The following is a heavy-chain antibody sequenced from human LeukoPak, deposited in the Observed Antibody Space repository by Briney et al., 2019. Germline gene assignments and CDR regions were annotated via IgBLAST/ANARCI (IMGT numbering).Heavy chain of an antibody. Sequence: TFSXYWMHWVRQVPGKGLVWVSRINPGGSSTTYADSVKGRFTISRDNAKNTLYLQMNSLRAEDTAVYYCARSNQADDYWGQGTLVTVSS. CDR2: INPGGSST. V-gene: IGHV3-74*01. CDR1: TFSXYW. J-gene: IGHJ4*02. D-gene: IGHD2/OR15-2a*01. CDR3: ARSNQADDY.